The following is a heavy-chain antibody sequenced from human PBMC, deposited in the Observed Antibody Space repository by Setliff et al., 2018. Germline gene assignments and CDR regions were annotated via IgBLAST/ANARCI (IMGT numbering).Heavy chain of an antibody. D-gene: IGHD5-12*01. V-gene: IGHV4-39*02. CDR3: ARESRFGYSGYDCAFDF. Sequence: SETLSLTCTVSGGSISSSSYYWGRIRQSPGKGLEWIGTSESTYNNPSFRSRLTISVDTSKNQFSLKLSSVTAADTAVYYCARESRFGYSGYDCAFDFWGQGMLVTVSS. CDR1: GGSISSSSYY. CDR2: SEST. J-gene: IGHJ4*02.